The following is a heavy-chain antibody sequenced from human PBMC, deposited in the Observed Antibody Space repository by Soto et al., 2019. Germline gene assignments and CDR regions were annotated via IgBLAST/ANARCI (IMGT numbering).Heavy chain of an antibody. V-gene: IGHV4-34*01. Sequence: SETLSLTCAVYGGSFSGYYWSWIRQPPGKGLEWIGEINHSGSTNYNPSLKSRVTISVDTSKNQFSLNLTSVTAADTAVYYCARRGGSSSRYYYYALDVWGQGTTVTVSS. J-gene: IGHJ6*02. CDR2: INHSGST. CDR1: GGSFSGYY. CDR3: ARRGGSSSRYYYYALDV. D-gene: IGHD6-6*01.